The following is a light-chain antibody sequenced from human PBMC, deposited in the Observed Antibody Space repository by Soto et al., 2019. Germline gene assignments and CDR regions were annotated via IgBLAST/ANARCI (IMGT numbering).Light chain of an antibody. V-gene: IGKV1-27*01. Sequence: DIQMTQSPSSLSASVGDTVTITCRASQGVANHFAWYQQKHGGVPELLISAASTLQSGVPSRFSGSGSKKDFTLTITSLQPGDVATYYCQEYDSVRLTFGGGTKVDIK. CDR3: QEYDSVRLT. CDR1: QGVANH. CDR2: AAS. J-gene: IGKJ4*01.